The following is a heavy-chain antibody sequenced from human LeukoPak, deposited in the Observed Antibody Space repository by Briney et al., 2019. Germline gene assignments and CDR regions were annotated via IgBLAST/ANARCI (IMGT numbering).Heavy chain of an antibody. J-gene: IGHJ4*02. CDR2: FDPEDGET. Sequence: GASVKVSCKVSGYTLTELSMHWVRQAPGKGLEGMGGFDPEDGETIYAQKFQGRVTMTEDTSTDTAYMELSSLRSEDTAVYYCATWDCGGDCYENYFDYWGQGTLVTVSS. CDR3: ATWDCGGDCYENYFDY. V-gene: IGHV1-24*01. CDR1: GYTLTELS. D-gene: IGHD2-21*02.